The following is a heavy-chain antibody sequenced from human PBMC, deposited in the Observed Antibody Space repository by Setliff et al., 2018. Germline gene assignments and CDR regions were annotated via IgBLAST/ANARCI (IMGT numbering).Heavy chain of an antibody. CDR1: GESISSGSYY. J-gene: IGHJ4*02. CDR3: ARVADGSGSFYLGFDY. V-gene: IGHV4-31*03. CDR2: IFHSGST. Sequence: PSETLSLTCTVSGESISSGSYYWNWIRQHPEKGLEWLGYIFHSGSTHYNSSLKSRITISIDTSKNHFSLELNSVTAADSAVYYCARVADGSGSFYLGFDYWGQGILVTVSS. D-gene: IGHD3-10*01.